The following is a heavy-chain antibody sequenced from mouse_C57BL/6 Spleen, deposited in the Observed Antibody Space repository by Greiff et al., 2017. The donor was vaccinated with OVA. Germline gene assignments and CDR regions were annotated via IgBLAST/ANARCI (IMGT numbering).Heavy chain of an antibody. Sequence: QVQLQESGPGLVAPSPSLSISCTASGFSLTSYGVSWVRQPPGKGLEWLGVIWGDGSTNDHSALISRLSNSKDKSKSQGVLTLNSQQTDDTATYYCAKMEVGGFAYWGQGTLVTVSA. CDR1: GFSLTSYG. V-gene: IGHV2-3*01. J-gene: IGHJ3*01. CDR2: IWGDGST. CDR3: AKMEVGGFAY.